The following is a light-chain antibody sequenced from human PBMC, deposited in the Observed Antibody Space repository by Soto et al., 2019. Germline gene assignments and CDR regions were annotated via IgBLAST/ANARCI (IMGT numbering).Light chain of an antibody. Sequence: DIQMTQSPSTLSASVGDRVAITCRASQSISIWLAWYQQKPGKAPKLLIYKASSLESGVPSRFSGDGSGTEFTLTISSLQPDDFATYYCQQYNDYSWTFGQGTKVEIK. CDR2: KAS. CDR1: QSISIW. CDR3: QQYNDYSWT. J-gene: IGKJ1*01. V-gene: IGKV1-5*03.